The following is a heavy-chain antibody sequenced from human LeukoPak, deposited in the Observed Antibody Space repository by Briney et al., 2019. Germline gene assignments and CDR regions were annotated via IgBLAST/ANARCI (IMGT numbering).Heavy chain of an antibody. V-gene: IGHV3-66*01. J-gene: IGHJ6*02. D-gene: IGHD6-13*01. CDR3: ASGGEGSSSWYGHYYYGMDV. Sequence: GGSLRLSCAASGFTVSSNYMSWVRQPPGKGLAWVSVIYSGGSTYYADSVKGRFTISRDNSKNTLYLQMNSLRAEDTAVYYCASGGEGSSSWYGHYYYGMDVWGQGTTVTVSS. CDR2: IYSGGST. CDR1: GFTVSSNY.